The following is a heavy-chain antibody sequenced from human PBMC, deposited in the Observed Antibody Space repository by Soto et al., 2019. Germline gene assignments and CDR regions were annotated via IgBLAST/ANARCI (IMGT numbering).Heavy chain of an antibody. D-gene: IGHD6-13*01. CDR1: GGAANKYI. V-gene: IGHV1-69*01. CDR3: ARVESSSGQIWYYFPY. J-gene: IGHJ4*02. CDR2: IMPMFNTA. Sequence: QVQLVQSGAEVKKPGSSVKVSCKASGGAANKYIVNWVRQAPGQGLEWMGGIMPMFNTATYAQNLQGRLTITADESTSTVYMELSSLRSEDTAVYYCARVESSSGQIWYYFPYWGQGTLVTVSS.